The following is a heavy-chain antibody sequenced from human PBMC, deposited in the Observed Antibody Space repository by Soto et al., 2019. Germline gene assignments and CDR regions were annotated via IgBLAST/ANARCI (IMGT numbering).Heavy chain of an antibody. CDR1: GGSFSGYY. V-gene: IGHV4-34*01. Sequence: SETLSLTCAVYGGSFSGYYWSWIRQPPGKGLEWIGEINHSGSTNYNPSLKSRVTISVDTSKNQFSLKLSSVTAADTVVYYCARAGLFNYYDSSGPFDYWGQGTLVTVSS. CDR2: INHSGST. CDR3: ARAGLFNYYDSSGPFDY. J-gene: IGHJ4*02. D-gene: IGHD3-22*01.